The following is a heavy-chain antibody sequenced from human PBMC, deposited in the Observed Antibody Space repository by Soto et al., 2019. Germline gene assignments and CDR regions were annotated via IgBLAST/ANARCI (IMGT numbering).Heavy chain of an antibody. CDR1: GDSVSNTRAA. J-gene: IGHJ1*01. V-gene: IGHV6-1*01. Sequence: SPTLSLTCAISGDSVSNTRAAWNWIRQSPSRGLEWLGRTYYRSNWYYDYAVSVKSRMTINPDTSKNQFSLQLTSLTPEDTAVYYCVRASTRGVAERFQDWGQGTLVTVSS. CDR3: VRASTRGVAERFQD. D-gene: IGHD3-10*01. CDR2: TYYRSNWYY.